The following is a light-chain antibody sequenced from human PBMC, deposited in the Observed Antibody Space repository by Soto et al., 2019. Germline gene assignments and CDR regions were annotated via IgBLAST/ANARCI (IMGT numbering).Light chain of an antibody. CDR1: SSDVGGYNY. J-gene: IGLJ1*01. Sequence: HSVLTQPPSASVSPGQSVTISCTGTSSDVGGYNYVSWYQQHPGKAPKLIIYDVSQRPSGVPHRFSGSKSGNTASLTVSGLQVDDEADYYCSSYAGSDNRYVFGSGTKVTVL. CDR2: DVS. V-gene: IGLV2-8*01. CDR3: SSYAGSDNRYV.